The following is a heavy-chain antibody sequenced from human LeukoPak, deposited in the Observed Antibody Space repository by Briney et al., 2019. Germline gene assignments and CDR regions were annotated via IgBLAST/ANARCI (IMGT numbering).Heavy chain of an antibody. CDR1: GYTFTGYY. CDR2: INPNSGGT. J-gene: IGHJ4*02. V-gene: IGHV1-2*02. CDR3: ARVKYISGEGVRYPFDY. Sequence: GASVKVSCKASGYTFTGYYMHWVRQAPGQGLEWMGWINPNSGGTNYAQKFQGRVTMTRDTSISTAYMELSRLRSDDTAVYYCARVKYISGEGVRYPFDYWGQGTLVTVSS. D-gene: IGHD1-1*01.